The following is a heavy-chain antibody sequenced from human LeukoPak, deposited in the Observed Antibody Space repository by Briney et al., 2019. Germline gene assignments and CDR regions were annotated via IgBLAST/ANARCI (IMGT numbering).Heavy chain of an antibody. CDR2: ISGSGGST. CDR3: ASAPRGSGSRKTPDY. Sequence: PGGSLRLSCAASGFTFSSYAMSWVRQAPGKGLEWVSAISGSGGSTYYADSVKGRFTISRDNAKNSLYLQMNSLRAEDTAVYYCASAPRGSGSRKTPDYWGQGTLVTVSS. J-gene: IGHJ4*02. CDR1: GFTFSSYA. D-gene: IGHD3-10*01. V-gene: IGHV3-23*01.